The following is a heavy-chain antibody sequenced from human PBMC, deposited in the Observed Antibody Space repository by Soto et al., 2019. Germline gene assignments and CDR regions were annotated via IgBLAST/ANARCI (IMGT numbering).Heavy chain of an antibody. CDR2: LNPKXGTT. CDR1: GYTFTRYD. V-gene: IGHV1-8*01. Sequence: KVSCKASGYTFTRYDINWVRQATGQGIEWMGXLNPKXGTTGYEQKFXXRVTMTRXXSIRQAYMELSSLRSEDKAVYYCARGHEGHFDIWGQGTMVTV. CDR3: ARGHEGHFDI. J-gene: IGHJ3*02.